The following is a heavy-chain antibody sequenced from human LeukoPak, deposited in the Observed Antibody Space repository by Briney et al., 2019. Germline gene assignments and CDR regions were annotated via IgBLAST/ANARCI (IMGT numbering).Heavy chain of an antibody. J-gene: IGHJ4*02. V-gene: IGHV4-39*07. CDR1: GGSISSSSYY. CDR2: IYYSGGT. Sequence: PSETLSLTCTVSGGSISSSSYYWGWIRQPPGKGLEWIGSIYYSGGTYYNPSLKSRVTISVDTSKNQFSLKLSSVTAADTAVYYCARALKGHLGYWGQGTLVTVSS. D-gene: IGHD1-26*01. CDR3: ARALKGHLGY.